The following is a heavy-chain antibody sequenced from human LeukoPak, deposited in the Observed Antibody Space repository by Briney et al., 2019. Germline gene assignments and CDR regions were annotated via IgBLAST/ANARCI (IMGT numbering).Heavy chain of an antibody. V-gene: IGHV1-2*02. CDR3: ARKYSSGWYGIDY. Sequence: ASVKVSXKASGYTFTGYYMHWVRQAPGQGLEWMGWINPNSGGTSYAQKFQGRVTMTRDTSISTAYMELSRLRSDDTAVYYCARKYSSGWYGIDYWGQGTLVTVSS. CDR1: GYTFTGYY. D-gene: IGHD6-19*01. CDR2: INPNSGGT. J-gene: IGHJ4*02.